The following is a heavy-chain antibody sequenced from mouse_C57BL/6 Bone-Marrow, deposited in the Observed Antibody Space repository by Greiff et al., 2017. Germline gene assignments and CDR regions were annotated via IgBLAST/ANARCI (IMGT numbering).Heavy chain of an antibody. CDR1: GYTFTSYW. CDR3: ARDGYYWFAY. CDR2: IDPSDSYT. Sequence: VQLQQSGAELVRPGTSVKLSCKASGYTFTSYWMHWVKQRPGQGLEWIGVIDPSDSYTNYNQKFKGKATLTVDTSSSTAYMQLSSLTSEDSAVYYCARDGYYWFAYWGQGTLVTVSA. D-gene: IGHD2-3*01. J-gene: IGHJ3*01. V-gene: IGHV1-59*01.